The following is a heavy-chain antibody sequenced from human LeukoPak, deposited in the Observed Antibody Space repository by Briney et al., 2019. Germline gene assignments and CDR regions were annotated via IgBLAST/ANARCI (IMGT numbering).Heavy chain of an antibody. V-gene: IGHV3-53*01. J-gene: IGHJ4*02. Sequence: GGSLRLSCAASGFTVSSNYMSWVRQAPGKGLEWVSVIYSGGSTYYADSVKGRFTISRDNSRDTLYLQMNSLRAEDTAVYYCAKDREIYSSGWYMIWGQGTLVTVSS. CDR2: IYSGGST. CDR1: GFTVSSNY. CDR3: AKDREIYSSGWYMI. D-gene: IGHD6-19*01.